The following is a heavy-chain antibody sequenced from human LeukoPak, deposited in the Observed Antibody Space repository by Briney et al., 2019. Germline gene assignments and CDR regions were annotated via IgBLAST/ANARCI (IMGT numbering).Heavy chain of an antibody. V-gene: IGHV4-4*07. J-gene: IGHJ3*02. CDR2: IYTSGST. CDR3: ARPMIVGKWGAFDI. D-gene: IGHD3-22*01. CDR1: GGSISSYY. Sequence: SETLSLTCTVSGGSISSYYWSWIRQPAGKGLEWIGRIYTSGSTNYNPSLKSRVTMSVDTSKNQFSLKLSSVTAADTAVYYCARPMIVGKWGAFDIWGQGTMVTVSS.